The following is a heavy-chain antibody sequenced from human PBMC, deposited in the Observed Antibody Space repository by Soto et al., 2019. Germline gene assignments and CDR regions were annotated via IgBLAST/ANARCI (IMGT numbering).Heavy chain of an antibody. CDR2: IDHSGST. V-gene: IGHV4-34*01. CDR3: AREWGVEAAGYYYYYGMDV. D-gene: IGHD6-13*01. Sequence: SETLSLTCAVYGGSFNGYYWTWIRQPPGKGPEWIGDIDHSGSTNYNPSLKSRVTISVDTSKNQFSLQLNSVTPEDTAVYYCAREWGVEAAGYYYYYGMDVWGQGTTVTVSS. CDR1: GGSFNGYY. J-gene: IGHJ6*02.